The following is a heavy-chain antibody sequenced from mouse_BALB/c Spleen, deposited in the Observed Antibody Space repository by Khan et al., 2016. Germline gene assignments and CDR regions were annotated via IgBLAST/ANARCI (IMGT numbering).Heavy chain of an antibody. V-gene: IGHV12-3*02. J-gene: IGHJ1*01. CDR1: GFPITSGYY. CDR3: AGDGEGYWYFDV. CDR2: ITHSGET. Sequence: VQLQESGPGLVKPSQSLFLACSITGFPITSGYYWIWIRQSPGKPLEWMGYITHSGETFYNPSLQSPISITRDTSKNQFFLQLNSVTTEDTAMYYCAGDGEGYWYFDVWGAGTAVTVSS.